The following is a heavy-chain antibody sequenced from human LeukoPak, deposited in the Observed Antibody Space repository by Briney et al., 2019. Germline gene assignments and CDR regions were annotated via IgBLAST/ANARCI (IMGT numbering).Heavy chain of an antibody. J-gene: IGHJ3*02. CDR3: ARADYSNYGDAFDI. CDR2: IYYSGTT. V-gene: IGHV4-61*01. D-gene: IGHD4-11*01. CDR1: GGSVSSGSYY. Sequence: SETLSLTCTVSGGSVSSGSYYWSWIRQPPGKGLEWIGYIYYSGTTNYNPSLKSRVTISVDTSKNQFSLKLSSVTAADTAVYYCARADYSNYGDAFDIWGQGTMVTVSS.